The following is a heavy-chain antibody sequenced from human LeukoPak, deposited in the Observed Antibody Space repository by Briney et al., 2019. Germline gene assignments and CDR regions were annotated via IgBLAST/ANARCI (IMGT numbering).Heavy chain of an antibody. V-gene: IGHV3-74*01. CDR1: GFTFETYW. Sequence: GGSLRLSCAASGFTFETYWMHWVRQAPGKGLEWVSCINGYGSITNYADSVKGRFTISRDNAKNTLYLQMNSLRAEDTAVYYCARRGEIFGYCTSTSCYSGYWGQGTLVTVSS. D-gene: IGHD2-2*01. CDR2: INGYGSIT. J-gene: IGHJ4*02. CDR3: ARRGEIFGYCTSTSCYSGY.